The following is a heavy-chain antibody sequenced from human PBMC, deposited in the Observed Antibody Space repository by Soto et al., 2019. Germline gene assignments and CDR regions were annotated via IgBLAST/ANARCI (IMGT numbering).Heavy chain of an antibody. CDR1: GFTFSSYA. J-gene: IGHJ5*02. D-gene: IGHD1-1*01. Sequence: GGSLRLSCAASGFTFSSYAMSWVRQAPGKGLEWVSAISGSGGSTYYADSVKGRFTISRDNSKNTLYLQMNSLRAADTAVYYCAKDLKRWNHNWFDPWGQGTLVTVSS. CDR3: AKDLKRWNHNWFDP. CDR2: ISGSGGST. V-gene: IGHV3-23*01.